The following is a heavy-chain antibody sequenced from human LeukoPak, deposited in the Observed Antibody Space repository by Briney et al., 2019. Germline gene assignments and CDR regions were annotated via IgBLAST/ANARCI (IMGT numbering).Heavy chain of an antibody. CDR2: IYYSGST. CDR3: ARSPDPAALDY. J-gene: IGHJ4*02. V-gene: IGHV4-31*03. Sequence: PSETPSLTCTVSGGSISSGGYYWSWIRQHPGKGLEWIGYIYYSGSTYYNPSLKSRVTISVDTSKNQFSLKLSSVTAADTAVYYCARSPDPAALDYWGQGTLVTVSS. D-gene: IGHD2-2*01. CDR1: GGSISSGGYY.